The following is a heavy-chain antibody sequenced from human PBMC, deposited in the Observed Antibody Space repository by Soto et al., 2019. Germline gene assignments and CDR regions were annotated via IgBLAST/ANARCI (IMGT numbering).Heavy chain of an antibody. CDR3: AKNVEMATINWFDP. V-gene: IGHV1-69*06. J-gene: IGHJ5*02. CDR2: IIPIFGTA. CDR1: GGTFSSYA. Sequence: QVQLVQSGAEVKKPGSSVKVSCKASGGTFSSYAISWVRQAPGQGLEWMGGIIPIFGTANYAQKFQGRVTITADKSTSTAYMELSSLRSEDTAVYYCAKNVEMATINWFDPWGQGTLVTVSS. D-gene: IGHD5-12*01.